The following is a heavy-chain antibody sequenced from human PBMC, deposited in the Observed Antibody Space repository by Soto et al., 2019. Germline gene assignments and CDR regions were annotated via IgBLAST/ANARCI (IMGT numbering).Heavy chain of an antibody. D-gene: IGHD2-15*01. J-gene: IGHJ5*02. Sequence: ETLSLTCTVSGDSIRSSYWSWVRQPPGRGLEWIGYVYHTGTTNSNPSLKSRVTISADTSKNLFSLKLISVTPADTAVYYCAREVGVSGGSWGTWFDPWGQGTLVTVSS. CDR2: VYHTGTT. CDR1: GDSIRSSY. CDR3: AREVGVSGGSWGTWFDP. V-gene: IGHV4-59*01.